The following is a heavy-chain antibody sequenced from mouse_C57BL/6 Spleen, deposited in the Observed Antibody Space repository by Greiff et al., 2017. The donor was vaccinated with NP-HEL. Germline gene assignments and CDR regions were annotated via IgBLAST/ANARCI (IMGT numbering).Heavy chain of an antibody. D-gene: IGHD4-1*01. CDR1: GFTFSDYY. Sequence: EVKLMESGGGLVQPGGSLKLSCAASGFTFSDYYMYWVRQTPEKRLEWVAYISNGGGSTYYPDNVKGRFTISRDNAKHPLYLQMSRLKAEDTAMYYGARHTGNYFDYWGKGPTLTVST. CDR2: ISNGGGST. CDR3: ARHTGNYFDY. V-gene: IGHV5-12*01. J-gene: IGHJ2*01.